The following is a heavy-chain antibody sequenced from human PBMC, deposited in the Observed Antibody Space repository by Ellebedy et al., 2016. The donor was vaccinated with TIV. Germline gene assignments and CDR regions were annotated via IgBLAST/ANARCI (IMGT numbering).Heavy chain of an antibody. J-gene: IGHJ4*02. CDR2: ISGNGGTT. Sequence: PGGSLRLSCSASGFTSSTYAMHWVRQAPGKGLEYVSVISGNGGTTYFADSVQGRFTISRDNSKTTLYLQMSSLRSEDTAVYYCVKGLGFTSGWFPYFDFWGQGTLVTVSS. V-gene: IGHV3-64D*06. D-gene: IGHD6-19*01. CDR1: GFTSSTYA. CDR3: VKGLGFTSGWFPYFDF.